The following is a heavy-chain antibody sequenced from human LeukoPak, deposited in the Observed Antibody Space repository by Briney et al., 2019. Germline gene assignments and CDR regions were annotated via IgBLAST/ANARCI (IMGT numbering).Heavy chain of an antibody. J-gene: IGHJ4*02. D-gene: IGHD3-22*01. V-gene: IGHV1-69*04. CDR1: GGTFSSYT. CDR3: ARDPRYYDSSGYLEEVDY. Sequence: SVKVPCKASGGTFSSYTISWVRQAPGQGLEWMGRIIPILGIANYAQKFQGRGTITADKSTSTAYMELSSLRSEDTAVYYCARDPRYYDSSGYLEEVDYWGQGTLVTVSS. CDR2: IIPILGIA.